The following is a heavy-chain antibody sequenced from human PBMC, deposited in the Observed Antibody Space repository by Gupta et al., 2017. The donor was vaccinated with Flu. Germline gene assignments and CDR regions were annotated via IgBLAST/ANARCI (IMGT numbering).Heavy chain of an antibody. Sequence: QGPGKGMGWVALITAYGKNTYYADSVKGRLTIARDNHNNTLFLQMSSLRAEDTAIYYCAKEDDLNFYYGGMDVWGQGTAVTVSS. J-gene: IGHJ6*02. CDR2: ITAYGKNT. D-gene: IGHD1-1*01. V-gene: IGHV3-23*01. CDR3: AKEDDLNFYYGGMDV.